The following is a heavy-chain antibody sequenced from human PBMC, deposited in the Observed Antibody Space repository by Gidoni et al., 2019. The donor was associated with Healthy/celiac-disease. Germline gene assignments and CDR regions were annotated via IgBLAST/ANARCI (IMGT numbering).Heavy chain of an antibody. V-gene: IGHV3-9*01. Sequence: EVQLVESGGGLVQPGRSLRLSCAASGFTFDDYAMHWVRQAPGKGLEWVSGISWNSGSIGDADSVKGRFTISRDNAKNSLYLQMNSLRAEDTALYYCAKEVGKKGPLDYWGQGTLVTVSS. CDR3: AKEVGKKGPLDY. D-gene: IGHD3-10*01. J-gene: IGHJ4*02. CDR1: GFTFDDYA. CDR2: ISWNSGSI.